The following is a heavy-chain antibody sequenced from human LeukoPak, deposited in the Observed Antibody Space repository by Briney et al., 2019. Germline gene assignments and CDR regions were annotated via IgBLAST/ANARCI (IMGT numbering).Heavy chain of an antibody. J-gene: IGHJ4*02. Sequence: WVSLRLSCAASGFTFSDYWMHWERQGPGKGRVWVTRLRGGGHDTSYADSVKGRFTISRDDAKDTMYLHMLSPGVEAMDEYYCARGVEMTTINELNFWCQGTLVTVSS. CDR2: LRGGGHDT. CDR1: GFTFSDYW. D-gene: IGHD5-24*01. V-gene: IGHV3-74*01. CDR3: ARGVEMTTINELNF.